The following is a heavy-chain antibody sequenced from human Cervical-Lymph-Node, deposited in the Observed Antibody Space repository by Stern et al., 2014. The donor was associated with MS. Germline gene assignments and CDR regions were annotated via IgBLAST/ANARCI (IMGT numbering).Heavy chain of an antibody. V-gene: IGHV1-18*04. Sequence: VQLVQSGPEVKKPGASVKVSCKASGYTFTSYGIAWVRQAPGQGLEGMGWISAYNGKTNYERKLQGRVTLTTNTTTSTAYMELRSLRSDDTAIYFCARSGTRVPRGYWGQGTLITVSS. CDR3: ARSGTRVPRGY. D-gene: IGHD6-25*01. J-gene: IGHJ4*02. CDR1: GYTFTSYG. CDR2: ISAYNGKT.